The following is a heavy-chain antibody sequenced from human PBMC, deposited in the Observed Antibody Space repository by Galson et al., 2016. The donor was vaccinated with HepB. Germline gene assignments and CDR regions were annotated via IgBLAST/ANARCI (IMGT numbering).Heavy chain of an antibody. CDR1: GFTFSSCW. D-gene: IGHD4-17*01. CDR3: AREGLSDYGDYKYYYYALDV. J-gene: IGHJ6*02. Sequence: SLRLSCAASGFTFSSCWMTWVRQAPGKGLEWVANIKQDGSEKYYVDSVKGRFTISRDNAKNSLYLQMNSLRAEDTAVYYCAREGLSDYGDYKYYYYALDVWGQGTKVTVSS. CDR2: IKQDGSEK. V-gene: IGHV3-7*01.